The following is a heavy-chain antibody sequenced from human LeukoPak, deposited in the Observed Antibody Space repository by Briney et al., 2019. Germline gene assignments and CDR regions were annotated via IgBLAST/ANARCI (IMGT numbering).Heavy chain of an antibody. D-gene: IGHD3-9*01. CDR1: GFTFTSSA. J-gene: IGHJ3*02. CDR3: AADPTYDILTGYMMGDAFDI. Sequence: SVKVSCKASGFTFTSSAMQWVRQARGQRLEWIGWIVVGSGNTNYAQKFQERVTITRDMSTSTAYMELSSLRSEDTAVYYCAADPTYDILTGYMMGDAFDIWGQGTMVTVSS. CDR2: IVVGSGNT. V-gene: IGHV1-58*02.